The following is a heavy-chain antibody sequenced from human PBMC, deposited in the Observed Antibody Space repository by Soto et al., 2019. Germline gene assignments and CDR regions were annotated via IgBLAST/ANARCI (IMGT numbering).Heavy chain of an antibody. CDR3: ARETGLRSSGWSYYFDF. CDR2: ISGSGGTI. J-gene: IGHJ4*02. V-gene: IGHV3-48*02. D-gene: IGHD6-19*01. CDR1: GFTLSSYG. Sequence: EVQLVESGGGMVQPGGSLRVSCAASGFTLSSYGMHWFRQAPGKGLEWVSYISGSGGTIYYADSVKGRFTISRDNAKNSLSVQMNSLRDEDTAVYFCARETGLRSSGWSYYFDFWGQGTRVTVSS.